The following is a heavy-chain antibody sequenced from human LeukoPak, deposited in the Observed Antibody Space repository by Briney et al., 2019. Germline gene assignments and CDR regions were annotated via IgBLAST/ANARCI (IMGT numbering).Heavy chain of an antibody. Sequence: SVKVSCKASGGTFSSYAISWVRQAPGQGLEWMGGIIPIFGTANYAQKFQGRVTITADESTSTAYMELSSLRSEDTAVYYCATDSHSPYSGSYTNWFDPWGQGTLVTVSS. V-gene: IGHV1-69*01. CDR1: GGTFSSYA. D-gene: IGHD1-26*01. CDR2: IIPIFGTA. CDR3: ATDSHSPYSGSYTNWFDP. J-gene: IGHJ5*02.